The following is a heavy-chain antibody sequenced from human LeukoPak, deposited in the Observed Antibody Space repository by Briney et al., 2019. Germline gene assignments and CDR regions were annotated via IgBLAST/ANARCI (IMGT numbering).Heavy chain of an antibody. CDR3: AKVGGYYDSNAFDI. V-gene: IGHV3-23*01. D-gene: IGHD3-22*01. CDR1: GLTFSSYA. CDR2: ISGSGGST. J-gene: IGHJ3*02. Sequence: LSGGSLRLSCAASGLTFSSYAMSWVRQAPGKGLEWVSAISGSGGSTYYADSVKGRFTISRDNSKNTLYLQMNSLRAEDTAVYYCAKVGGYYDSNAFDIWGQGTMVTVSS.